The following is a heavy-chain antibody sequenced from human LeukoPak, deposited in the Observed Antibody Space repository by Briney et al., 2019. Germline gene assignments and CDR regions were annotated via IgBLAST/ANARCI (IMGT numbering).Heavy chain of an antibody. J-gene: IGHJ4*02. V-gene: IGHV3-21*01. Sequence: GGSLRLSCAASGFTFSSYSMNWVRQAPGKGLEWVSSISSSSSYIYYADSVKGRFTISRDNAKNSLYLQMNSLRAEDTALYSCASPRQWVVRGQNYRGQGTLVTVSS. CDR3: ASPRQWVVRGQNY. CDR1: GFTFSSYS. D-gene: IGHD6-19*01. CDR2: ISSSSSYI.